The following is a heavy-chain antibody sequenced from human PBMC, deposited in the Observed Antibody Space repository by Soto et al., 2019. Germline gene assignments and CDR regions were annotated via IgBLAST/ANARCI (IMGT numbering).Heavy chain of an antibody. CDR3: ASLSYYDFWSGYSDYYYYGMDV. CDR1: GGSISSSSYY. D-gene: IGHD3-3*01. J-gene: IGHJ6*02. V-gene: IGHV4-39*01. Sequence: QLQLQESGPGLVKPSETLSLTCTVSGGSISSSSYYWGWIRQPPGKGLEWVGNIFYSGSTYYNPSLKSRVTISVDTSKNQFSLKLSSVTAADTAVYYCASLSYYDFWSGYSDYYYYGMDVWGQGTTVTVSS. CDR2: IFYSGST.